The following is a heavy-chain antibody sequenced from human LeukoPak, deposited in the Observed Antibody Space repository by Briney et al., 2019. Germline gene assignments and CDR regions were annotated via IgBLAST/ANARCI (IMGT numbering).Heavy chain of an antibody. CDR3: AKGTTVTSFIVRSFPYYFDY. Sequence: PGRSLRLSCAASGFTFSSYGMHWVRQAPGKGLEWVAVIWYDGSNKYYADSVKGRFTISRDNSKNTLYLQMNSLRAEDTAVYYCAKGTTVTSFIVRSFPYYFDYWGQGTLVTVSS. CDR2: IWYDGSNK. V-gene: IGHV3-33*06. J-gene: IGHJ4*02. CDR1: GFTFSSYG. D-gene: IGHD4-11*01.